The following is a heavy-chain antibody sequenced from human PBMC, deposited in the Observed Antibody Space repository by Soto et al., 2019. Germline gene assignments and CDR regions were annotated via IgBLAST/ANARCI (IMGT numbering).Heavy chain of an antibody. D-gene: IGHD6-19*01. Sequence: ASVKVSCKASGHSSFSYDINWVRRATGQGLEWMGWMNRDSVNTAYAQRFQGRVTMTRDSSKSIAYLQMNSLKTEDTAVYYCTRPGYSSAVRNWGQGTMVTVSS. CDR2: MNRDSVNT. CDR3: TRPGYSSAVRN. V-gene: IGHV1-8*01. CDR1: GHSSFSYD. J-gene: IGHJ3*01.